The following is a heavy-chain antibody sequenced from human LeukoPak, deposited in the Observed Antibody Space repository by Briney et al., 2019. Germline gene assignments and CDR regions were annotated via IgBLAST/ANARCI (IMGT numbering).Heavy chain of an antibody. CDR3: AKGPQLYYDFWSGYYMGVPDYYYGMDV. J-gene: IGHJ6*02. V-gene: IGHV4-39*01. CDR1: GGSISSSSYY. D-gene: IGHD3-3*01. Sequence: PETLSLTCTVSGGSISSSSYYWGWIRQPPGKGLEWIGSIYYSGSTYYNPSLKSRVTISVDTSKNQFSLKLSSVTAADTAVYYCAKGPQLYYDFWSGYYMGVPDYYYGMDVWGQGTTVTVSS. CDR2: IYYSGST.